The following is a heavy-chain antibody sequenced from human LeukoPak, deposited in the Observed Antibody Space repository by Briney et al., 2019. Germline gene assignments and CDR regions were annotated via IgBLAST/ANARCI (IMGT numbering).Heavy chain of an antibody. Sequence: GGSLRLSCAASGFTFSTSDMHCVRQASGKGLEWVSDISSSGSTVYYADSVKGRFTTSRDNAKNFLYLQMHSLRAEDTAVYYCSLLAGASPQDYWGQGTLVTVSS. CDR2: ISSSGSTV. CDR3: SLLAGASPQDY. V-gene: IGHV3-48*03. J-gene: IGHJ4*02. D-gene: IGHD6-19*01. CDR1: GFTFSTSD.